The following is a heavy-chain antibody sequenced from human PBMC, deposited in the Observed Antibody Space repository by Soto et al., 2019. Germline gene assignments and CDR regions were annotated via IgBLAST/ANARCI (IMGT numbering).Heavy chain of an antibody. D-gene: IGHD2-2*01. CDR3: ARHSYCSSICWFDP. CDR1: GGSISSYY. V-gene: IGHV4-59*08. J-gene: IGHJ5*02. Sequence: QVQLQESGPGLVKPSETLSLTCTVSGGSISSYYWSWIRQSPGKGLEWIGYTHDSGSTNYNPSLKSRVTLSVDTSKNQFSLKLSSVTAADTPVYYCARHSYCSSICWFDPWGQGTLVTVSS. CDR2: THDSGST.